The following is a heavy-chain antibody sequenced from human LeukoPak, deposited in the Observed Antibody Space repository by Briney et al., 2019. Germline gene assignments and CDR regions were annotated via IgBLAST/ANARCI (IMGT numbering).Heavy chain of an antibody. CDR2: ISAYNGKT. J-gene: IGHJ6*03. D-gene: IGHD1-26*01. CDR1: GYTFTSYG. CDR3: ARLLWELPPYYYYYMDV. V-gene: IGHV1-18*01. Sequence: ASVKVSCKASGYTFTSYGISWVRQAPGQGLEWMGWISAYNGKTNYAQKLQGRVTMTTDTSTSTAYMELRSLRSDDTAVYYCARLLWELPPYYYYYMDVWGKGTTVTVSS.